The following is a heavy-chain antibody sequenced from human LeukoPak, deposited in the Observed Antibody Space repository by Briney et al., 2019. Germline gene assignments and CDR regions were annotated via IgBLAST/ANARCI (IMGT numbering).Heavy chain of an antibody. J-gene: IGHJ4*02. D-gene: IGHD3-16*01. Sequence: PGGSLRLSCAASGFTFSSYAMSWVREAPGKGLEWVSAISGSGGSTYYADSAKGRFTIPRDNSRDTLYLQMNSLRAEDTAVYYCAKGYYDYVWGSYYFDYWGQGTLVTVSS. CDR2: ISGSGGST. V-gene: IGHV3-23*01. CDR1: GFTFSSYA. CDR3: AKGYYDYVWGSYYFDY.